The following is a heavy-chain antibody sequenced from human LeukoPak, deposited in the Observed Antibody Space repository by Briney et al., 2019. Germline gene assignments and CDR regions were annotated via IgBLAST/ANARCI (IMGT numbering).Heavy chain of an antibody. Sequence: GGSLRLSCAASGFTVSSNYMSWVRQAPGKGLEWVPVIYSGGSTYYADSVKGRFTISRDNSKNTLYLQMNSLRAEDTAVYYCARDPGYGYGSYYGMDVWGQGTTVTVSS. CDR1: GFTVSSNY. D-gene: IGHD5-18*01. CDR3: ARDPGYGYGSYYGMDV. V-gene: IGHV3-66*02. CDR2: IYSGGST. J-gene: IGHJ6*02.